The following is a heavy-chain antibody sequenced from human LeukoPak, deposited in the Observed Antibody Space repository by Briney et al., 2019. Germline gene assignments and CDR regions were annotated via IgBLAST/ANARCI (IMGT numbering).Heavy chain of an antibody. V-gene: IGHV4-4*09. CDR3: ARSWEQLVLDY. CDR2: IYTSGST. J-gene: IGHJ4*02. D-gene: IGHD6-6*01. CDR1: GGSISSYY. Sequence: PSETLSLTCTVSGGSISSYYWSWIRQPPGKGLEWIGYIYTSGSTNYNPSLKSRVTISVDTSKNQFSLKLSSVTAADTAVYYCARSWEQLVLDYWGQGTLVIVSS.